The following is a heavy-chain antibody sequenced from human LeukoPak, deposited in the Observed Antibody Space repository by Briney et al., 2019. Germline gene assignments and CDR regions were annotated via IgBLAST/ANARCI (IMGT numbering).Heavy chain of an antibody. CDR1: GFTFSSYG. CDR3: AKLPVGAYYYGSGSYYMGGYYFDY. J-gene: IGHJ4*02. D-gene: IGHD3-10*01. V-gene: IGHV3-23*01. CDR2: ISGSGGST. Sequence: PGGSLRLSCAASGFTFSSYGMSWVRQAPGKGLEWVSAISGSGGSTYYADSVKGRFTISRDNSKNTLYLQMNSLRAEDTAVYYCAKLPVGAYYYGSGSYYMGGYYFDYWGQGTLVTVSS.